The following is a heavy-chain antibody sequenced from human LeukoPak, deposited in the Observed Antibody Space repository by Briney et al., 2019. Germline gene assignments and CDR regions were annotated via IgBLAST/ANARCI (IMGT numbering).Heavy chain of an antibody. Sequence: PSETLSLTCTVSGASISSYYWSWIRQPPGQGLEWIGYIYYTGTTNYNPSLRSRVTISLDTSKNQFSLRLTPVTAADAAIYYCAAGHPVYFNFWGQGTLVTVSS. V-gene: IGHV4-59*08. CDR3: AAGHPVYFNF. CDR2: IYYTGTT. CDR1: GASISSYY. J-gene: IGHJ4*02.